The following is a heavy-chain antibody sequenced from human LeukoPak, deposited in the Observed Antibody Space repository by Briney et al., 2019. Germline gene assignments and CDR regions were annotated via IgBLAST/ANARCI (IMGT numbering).Heavy chain of an antibody. CDR2: INAGNGNT. Sequence: GASVKVSCKASGYTFTSYAMHWVRQAPGQRLEWMGWINAGNGNTKYSQKFQGRVTITRDTSASTAYMELSSLRSEDTAVYYCARDLYYYDSSGYYYYYYGMDVWGQGTTVTVSS. J-gene: IGHJ6*02. D-gene: IGHD3-22*01. V-gene: IGHV1-3*01. CDR3: ARDLYYYDSSGYYYYYYGMDV. CDR1: GYTFTSYA.